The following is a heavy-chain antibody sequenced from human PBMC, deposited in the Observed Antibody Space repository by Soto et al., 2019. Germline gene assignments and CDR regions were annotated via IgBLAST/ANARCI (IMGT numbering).Heavy chain of an antibody. Sequence: PTETLSLTCTVSGASISSSYWSWIRQSPGKGLEWIGYVYYSGSTKYNPSLKSRVTISVDTSKNQFSLKLSSVTAADTAVYYCVRGYYDCNGQSNTFDIWGQGTMVTVSS. D-gene: IGHD3-22*01. CDR2: VYYSGST. V-gene: IGHV4-59*01. J-gene: IGHJ3*02. CDR1: GASISSSY. CDR3: VRGYYDCNGQSNTFDI.